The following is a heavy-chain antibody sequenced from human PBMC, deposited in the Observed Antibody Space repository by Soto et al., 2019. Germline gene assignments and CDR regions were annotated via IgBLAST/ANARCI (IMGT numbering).Heavy chain of an antibody. CDR2: ISRDGTNK. J-gene: IGHJ4*02. V-gene: IGHV3-30*04. Sequence: GGSLRLSCAASGFTFRSYAIHWVRQAPGKGLEWVAVISRDGTNKYYVDSVKGRFTISRDNSKDTVYLQMNSLRDEDSAMFYCARSRSGAVADSLDFWGQGTMVXV. D-gene: IGHD3-10*01. CDR1: GFTFRSYA. CDR3: ARSRSGAVADSLDF.